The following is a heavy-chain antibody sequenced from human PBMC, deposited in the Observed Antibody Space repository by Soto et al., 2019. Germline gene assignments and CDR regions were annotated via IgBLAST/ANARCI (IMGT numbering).Heavy chain of an antibody. J-gene: IGHJ6*03. CDR2: IYYSGNT. CDR3: ASTDYVAYYMGV. CDR1: GGSISSGYY. V-gene: IGHV4-31*03. Sequence: PSETLSLTCSVSGGSISSGYYWTWIRQHPGKGLEWIGYIYYSGNTYYNPSLKSRVTISVDTSKNQFSLKLSSVTAADTAVYYCASTDYVAYYMGVWGQGTTVTVSS. D-gene: IGHD3-10*02.